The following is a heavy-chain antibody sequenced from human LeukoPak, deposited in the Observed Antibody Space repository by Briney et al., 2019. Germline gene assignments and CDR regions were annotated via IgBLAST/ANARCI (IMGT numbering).Heavy chain of an antibody. J-gene: IGHJ5*02. CDR3: ARLTSYYDSSGYGWFDP. Sequence: SETLSLTCTVSGGSIGSYYWSWIRQPPGKGLEWIGYIYYSGSTNYNPSLKSRVTISVDTSKNQFSLKLSSVTAADTAVYYCARLTSYYDSSGYGWFDPWGQGTLVTVSS. D-gene: IGHD3-22*01. CDR1: GGSIGSYY. V-gene: IGHV4-59*08. CDR2: IYYSGST.